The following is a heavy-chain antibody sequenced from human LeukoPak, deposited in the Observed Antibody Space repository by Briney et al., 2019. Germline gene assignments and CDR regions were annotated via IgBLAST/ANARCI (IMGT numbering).Heavy chain of an antibody. CDR2: INPNSGGT. Sequence: ASVKVSCKASGYTFTGYYMHWVRQAPGQGLEWMGWINPNSGGTNYAQKFQGGVTMTRDTSISTAYMELSRLRSDDTAVYYCAREHFMVRGDLFDYWGQGTLVTVSS. CDR1: GYTFTGYY. D-gene: IGHD3-10*01. CDR3: AREHFMVRGDLFDY. V-gene: IGHV1-2*02. J-gene: IGHJ4*02.